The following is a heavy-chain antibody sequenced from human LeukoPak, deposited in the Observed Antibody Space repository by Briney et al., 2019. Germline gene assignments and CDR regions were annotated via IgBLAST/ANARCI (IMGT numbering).Heavy chain of an antibody. CDR3: ARDRRDGYRDY. J-gene: IGHJ4*02. Sequence: GGSLRLSCAASGFIFRNYAMSWVRQAPGKGLEWVSAIGGTGERTYYAGAVQGRFIISRDNSQNTLYLQMNSLRAEDTAVYYCARDRRDGYRDYWGQGTLVTVSS. D-gene: IGHD5-24*01. CDR1: GFIFRNYA. V-gene: IGHV3-23*01. CDR2: IGGTGERT.